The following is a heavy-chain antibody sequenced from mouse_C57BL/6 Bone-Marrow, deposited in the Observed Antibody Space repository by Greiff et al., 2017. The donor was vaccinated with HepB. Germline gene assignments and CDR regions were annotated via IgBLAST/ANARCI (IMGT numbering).Heavy chain of an antibody. CDR2: IYPGDGDT. CDR3: ARLGGSSYVEDY. CDR1: GYAFSSSW. V-gene: IGHV1-82*01. Sequence: VQLQQSGPELVKPGASVKISCKASGYAFSSSWMNWVKQRPGKGLEWIGRIYPGDGDTNYNGKFKGKATLTADKSSSTAYMQLSSLTSEDSAVYFCARLGGSSYVEDYWGQGTTLTVSS. J-gene: IGHJ2*01. D-gene: IGHD1-1*01.